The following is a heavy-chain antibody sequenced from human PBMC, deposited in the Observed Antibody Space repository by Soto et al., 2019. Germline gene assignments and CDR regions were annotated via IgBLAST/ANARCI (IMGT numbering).Heavy chain of an antibody. V-gene: IGHV3-48*03. D-gene: IGHD3-10*01. CDR2: ISSSGLTT. J-gene: IGHJ5*01. CDR3: ARYGTRGDW. Sequence: PGGSLRLSCQAAGFNFRLYEMHWVRKAPGKGLEWVSYISSSGLTTYYADFAEGRFTISRDNAKDSLYLHLNSLRVGDTAVYYYARYGTRGDWWGLGTQVTVS. CDR1: GFNFRLYE.